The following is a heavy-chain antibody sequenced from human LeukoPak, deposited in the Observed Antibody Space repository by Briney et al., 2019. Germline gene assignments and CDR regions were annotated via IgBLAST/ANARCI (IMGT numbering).Heavy chain of an antibody. CDR1: GGSISSSYW. Sequence: SGTLSLTCAVSGGSISSSYWWSWVRQPPGKGLEWIGEVYHSGSTNYNPSLKSRVTISVDKSKNQFSLKLSSVTAADTAVYYCARDHSWFGTSWFDYWGQGTLVTVSS. D-gene: IGHD3-10*01. V-gene: IGHV4-4*02. J-gene: IGHJ4*02. CDR3: ARDHSWFGTSWFDY. CDR2: VYHSGST.